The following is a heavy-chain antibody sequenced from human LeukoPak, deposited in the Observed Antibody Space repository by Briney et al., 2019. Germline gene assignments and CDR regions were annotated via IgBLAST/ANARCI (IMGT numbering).Heavy chain of an antibody. CDR1: GGSISSSSYY. J-gene: IGHJ4*02. Sequence: KTSETLSLTCTVSGGSISSSSYYWSWIRQPPGQGLGWIGYIYYSGSTNYNPSLKSRVTISVDTSKNQFSLKLTSLTAADTAVYYCARHGPYSSGWGDWGQGTLVTVSS. V-gene: IGHV4-61*05. CDR3: ARHGPYSSGWGD. D-gene: IGHD6-19*01. CDR2: IYYSGST.